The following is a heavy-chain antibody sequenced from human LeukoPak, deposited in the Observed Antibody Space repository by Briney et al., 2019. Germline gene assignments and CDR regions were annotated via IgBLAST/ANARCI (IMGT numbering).Heavy chain of an antibody. CDR2: LSSTSSTI. D-gene: IGHD4-17*01. Sequence: GGSLRLSCAASGFIFSSYAMSWVRQAAGKGLEWISYLSSTSSTIYYADSVKGRFTVSRDNAKNSLYLQMNSLRAEDTAVYYCARDAGLTTVTTAYYYYAMDVWGQGTTVTVSS. V-gene: IGHV3-48*01. CDR3: ARDAGLTTVTTAYYYYAMDV. CDR1: GFIFSSYA. J-gene: IGHJ6*02.